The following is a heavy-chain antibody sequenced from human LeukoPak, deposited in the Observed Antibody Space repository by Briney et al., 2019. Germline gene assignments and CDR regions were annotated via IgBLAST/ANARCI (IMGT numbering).Heavy chain of an antibody. V-gene: IGHV3-7*01. J-gene: IGHJ3*02. CDR1: GFTFNNYW. CDR2: MRQDGSEK. CDR3: ARDTKAAFDI. D-gene: IGHD2-8*01. Sequence: GGSLRLSCAASGFTFNNYWMSWVRQAPGKGLEWVANMRQDGSEKYYVDSLKGRFTISRDNAKNSLYLQMNSLRAEDTAVYYCARDTKAAFDIWGQGTMVTVSS.